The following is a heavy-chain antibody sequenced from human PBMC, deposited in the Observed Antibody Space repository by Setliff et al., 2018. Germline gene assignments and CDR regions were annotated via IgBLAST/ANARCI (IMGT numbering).Heavy chain of an antibody. D-gene: IGHD3-9*01. CDR1: GYTFTNYG. CDR3: ARHGDASFYYDILTGHSPPYYFDY. J-gene: IGHJ4*02. Sequence: ASVKVSCKASGYTFTNYGVSWVRQAPGQGLEWMGWISGYNGKTNYAQKVQGRVSMTTHTSTSTAYMELRSLRSDDTAVYYCARHGDASFYYDILTGHSPPYYFDYWGQGTPVTVSS. V-gene: IGHV1-18*01. CDR2: ISGYNGKT.